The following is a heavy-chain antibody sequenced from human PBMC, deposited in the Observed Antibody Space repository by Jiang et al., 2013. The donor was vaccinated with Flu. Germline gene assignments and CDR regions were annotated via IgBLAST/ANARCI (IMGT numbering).Heavy chain of an antibody. CDR2: ISYDGSNK. D-gene: IGHD1-26*01. V-gene: IGHV3-30-3*01. J-gene: IGHJ4*02. CDR1: GFTFSSYR. Sequence: RLSCAASGFTFSSYRYALGPPGSRQGAGVVAVISYDGSNKYYADSVKGRFTISRDNSKNTVYLQMNSLRAEDTGVYYCARGSFGASVGATTGEDHFDSWGQGTPVHRLL. CDR3: ARGSFGASVGATTGEDHFDS.